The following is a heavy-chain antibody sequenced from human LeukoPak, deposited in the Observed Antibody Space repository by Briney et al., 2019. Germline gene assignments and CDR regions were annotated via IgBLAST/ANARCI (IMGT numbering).Heavy chain of an antibody. CDR3: ARGFAERSTSYYYMDV. Sequence: HPGGSLRLSCAASGFTYSNYWMTWVRQAPGKGLEWVANIKQDGSEQYYVDSVKGRFTISRDNAKNSLYLQMNSLRAEDTAVYYCARGFAERSTSYYYMDVWGKGTTVTVSS. CDR1: GFTYSNYW. D-gene: IGHD1-26*01. CDR2: IKQDGSEQ. V-gene: IGHV3-7*01. J-gene: IGHJ6*03.